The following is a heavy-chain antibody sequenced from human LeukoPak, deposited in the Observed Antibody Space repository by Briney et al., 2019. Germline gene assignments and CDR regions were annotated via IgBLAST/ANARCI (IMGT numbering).Heavy chain of an antibody. J-gene: IGHJ6*03. V-gene: IGHV1-46*01. CDR2: INPSGGST. Sequence: VASVKVSCKASGYTFTTDYIHWVRQAPGQGLEWMGIINPSGGSTTYAQKFQGRVIMTGDTSTSTVYMELRSLRSEDTAVYYCARDTPVPGVYYYYYMDVWGKGTTVTVSS. CDR1: GYTFTTDY. CDR3: ARDTPVPGVYYYYYMDV. D-gene: IGHD2-2*01.